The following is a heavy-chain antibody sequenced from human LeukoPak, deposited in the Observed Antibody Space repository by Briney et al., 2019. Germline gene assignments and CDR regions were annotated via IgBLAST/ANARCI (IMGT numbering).Heavy chain of an antibody. CDR3: ARVSRDYGGAFDI. V-gene: IGHV4-59*01. J-gene: IGHJ3*02. D-gene: IGHD4-17*01. CDR2: IYYSGST. Sequence: SETLSLTCTVSGVSISSYYWSWIRQPPGKGLGWIGYIYYSGSTNYNPSLKSRVTISVDTSKNQFSLKLSSVTAADTAVYYCARVSRDYGGAFDIWGQGTMVTVSS. CDR1: GVSISSYY.